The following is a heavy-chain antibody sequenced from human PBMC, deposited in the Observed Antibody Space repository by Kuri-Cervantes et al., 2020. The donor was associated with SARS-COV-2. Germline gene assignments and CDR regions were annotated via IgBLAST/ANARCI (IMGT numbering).Heavy chain of an antibody. D-gene: IGHD6-13*01. CDR1: GFTFSNSD. J-gene: IGHJ4*02. Sequence: GGSLRLSCAASGFTFSNSDMSWVRQAPGKGLEWVSGVSWNGSRTHYADSVKGRFIISRDNSRDFLYQQMNSLRPEDMAVYYCVRHKAAAGIVAPDWGQGTLVTVSS. CDR2: VSWNGSRT. V-gene: IGHV3-19*01. CDR3: VRHKAAAGIVAPD.